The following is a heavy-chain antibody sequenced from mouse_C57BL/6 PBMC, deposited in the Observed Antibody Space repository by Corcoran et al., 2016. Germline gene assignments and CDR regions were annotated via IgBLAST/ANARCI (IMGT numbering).Heavy chain of an antibody. CDR3: ASDEYDGTRGYFDV. J-gene: IGHJ1*03. CDR1: GYTFTDSY. Sequence: EVQLQQSGRELVKPGASVKISCKASGYTFTDSYMNWVKQSHGKSLEWSGDINPNNGGTSYNQKFKGKATLTVDKSSSTAYRELRSLTSEDSAVYYCASDEYDGTRGYFDVWGTGTTVTVSS. V-gene: IGHV1-26*01. CDR2: INPNNGGT. D-gene: IGHD2-3*01.